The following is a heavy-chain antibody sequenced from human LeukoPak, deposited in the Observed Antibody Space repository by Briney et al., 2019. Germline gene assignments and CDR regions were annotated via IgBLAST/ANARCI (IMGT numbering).Heavy chain of an antibody. Sequence: AGRSLRLSCAASGFTFSSYGMHWVRQAPGKGLEWVAVISYDGSNKYYADSVKGRFTISRDNSKNTLYLQMKSLRAEDTAVYYCAKGGGYEAQYYYYYLDVWGKGTTVTISS. CDR2: ISYDGSNK. D-gene: IGHD5-12*01. J-gene: IGHJ6*03. CDR3: AKGGGYEAQYYYYYLDV. CDR1: GFTFSSYG. V-gene: IGHV3-30*18.